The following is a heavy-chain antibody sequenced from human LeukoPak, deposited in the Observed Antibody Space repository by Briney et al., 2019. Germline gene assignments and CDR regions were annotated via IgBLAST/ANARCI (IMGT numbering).Heavy chain of an antibody. CDR2: IYHSGST. J-gene: IGHJ4*02. Sequence: PSGTLSLTCAVSGGSISSSNWWSWVRQPPGKGLEWIGEIYHSGSTNYNPSLKSRVTISVDKSKNQFSLKLSSVTAADTAVYYCASESRGDCTNGVCGFDYWGQGTLVTVSS. V-gene: IGHV4-4*02. D-gene: IGHD2-8*01. CDR3: ASESRGDCTNGVCGFDY. CDR1: GGSISSSNW.